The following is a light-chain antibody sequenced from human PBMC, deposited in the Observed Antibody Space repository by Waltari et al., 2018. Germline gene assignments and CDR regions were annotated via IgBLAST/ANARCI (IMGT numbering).Light chain of an antibody. CDR3: MQALQTPWT. V-gene: IGKV2-28*01. Sequence: IVMPQSPLSLSVTPGESASIPCSSSRSLLHSNEQNYLEWYFPKPGQSPQLLLYLGSNRASGVPDRFSGSGSGTDFTLQISRVEAEDVGIYFCMQALQTPWTCGQGTKVEI. CDR2: LGS. J-gene: IGKJ1*01. CDR1: RSLLHSNEQNY.